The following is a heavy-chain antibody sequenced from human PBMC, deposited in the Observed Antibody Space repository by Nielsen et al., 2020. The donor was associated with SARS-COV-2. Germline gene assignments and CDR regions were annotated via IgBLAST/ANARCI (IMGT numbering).Heavy chain of an antibody. Sequence: SETLSLTCTVSGGSISSSSYYWGWIRQPPGKGLEWIGSIYYSGSTYYNPSLKSRVTISVDTSKNQFSLKLSSVTAADTAVYYCARLLLWFGEMHAFDIWGQGTMVTVSS. CDR1: GGSISSSSYY. V-gene: IGHV4-39*01. D-gene: IGHD3-10*01. CDR2: IYYSGST. CDR3: ARLLLWFGEMHAFDI. J-gene: IGHJ3*02.